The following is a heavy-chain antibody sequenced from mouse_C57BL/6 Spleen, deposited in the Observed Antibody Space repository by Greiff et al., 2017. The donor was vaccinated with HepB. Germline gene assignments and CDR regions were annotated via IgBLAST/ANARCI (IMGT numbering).Heavy chain of an antibody. J-gene: IGHJ2*01. CDR2: IYPSDSET. CDR3: ARSGGYYGGYFDY. V-gene: IGHV1-61*01. CDR1: GYTFTSYW. Sequence: QVQLQQSGAELVRPGSSVKLSCKASGYTFTSYWMDWVKQRPGQGLEWIGNIYPSDSETHYNQKFKDKATLTVDKSSSTAYMQLSSLTSEDSAVYYCARSGGYYGGYFDYWGQGTTLTVSS. D-gene: IGHD2-3*01.